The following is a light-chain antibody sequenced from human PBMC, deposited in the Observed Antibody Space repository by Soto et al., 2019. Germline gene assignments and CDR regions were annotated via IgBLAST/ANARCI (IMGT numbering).Light chain of an antibody. J-gene: IGKJ1*01. CDR1: QSISGW. V-gene: IGKV1-5*01. CDR2: DAS. Sequence: DIRMTQSPSTLSASVGDRVTITCRASQSISGWLAWYQQKPGKAPKLLIYDASSLESGVPSRFSGSGSGTEFTLTISSLQPDDFATYYCQQYNSYRTFGQGTKVEIK. CDR3: QQYNSYRT.